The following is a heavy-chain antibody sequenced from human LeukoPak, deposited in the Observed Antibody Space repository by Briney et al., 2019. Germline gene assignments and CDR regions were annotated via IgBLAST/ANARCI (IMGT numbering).Heavy chain of an antibody. CDR2: TSSSGSAI. V-gene: IGHV3-11*04. D-gene: IGHD6-13*01. Sequence: GGSLRLSCAASGFTFSDYYMSWIRQAPGKGLEWVSYTSSSGSAIYYADSVKGRFTISRDNAKNSLYLQMNSLRAEDTAVYYCAREQQQLVRGYYFDYWGQGTLVTVSS. J-gene: IGHJ4*02. CDR3: AREQQQLVRGYYFDY. CDR1: GFTFSDYY.